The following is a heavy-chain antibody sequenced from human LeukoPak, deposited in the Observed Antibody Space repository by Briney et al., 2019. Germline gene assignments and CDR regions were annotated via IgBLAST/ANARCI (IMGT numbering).Heavy chain of an antibody. D-gene: IGHD3-22*01. CDR3: AKGVGYYYDSSGYYGVDY. Sequence: SGGSLRLSCAASGFTFSSYAMSWVRQAPGKGLEWVSAISGSGGSTYYADSVKGRFTISRDNSKNTLYLQMNSLRAEDTAVYYCAKGVGYYYDSSGYYGVDYWGQGTLVTVSS. V-gene: IGHV3-23*01. CDR1: GFTFSSYA. J-gene: IGHJ4*02. CDR2: ISGSGGST.